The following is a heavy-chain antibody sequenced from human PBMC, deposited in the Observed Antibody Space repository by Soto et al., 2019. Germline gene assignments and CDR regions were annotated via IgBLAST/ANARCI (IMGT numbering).Heavy chain of an antibody. D-gene: IGHD2-15*01. CDR2: IKSKTDGETT. Sequence: EVQLVESGGDFVKPGGSLRLSCPASGFTFSNAWMYWVRQAPGKGLEWVGRIKSKTDGETTDFAAPVKGRFTISRDDSKNTLYLQMNSLKTEDTAVYYCATVSRCGGGGCRQAIEYWGQGTLVTVSS. J-gene: IGHJ4*02. CDR1: GFTFSNAW. CDR3: ATVSRCGGGGCRQAIEY. V-gene: IGHV3-15*01.